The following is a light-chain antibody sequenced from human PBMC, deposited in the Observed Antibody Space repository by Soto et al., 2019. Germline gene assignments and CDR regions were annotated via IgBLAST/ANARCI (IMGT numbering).Light chain of an antibody. Sequence: EIVLTQSPGTLSLSPGDRATLSCRASQSVNSNYLACYQRKPGQAPRLLIYGASNRATDIPYRFSASGSGTDVTLTITRLEAEDFGVYYCQQYDSTPPPCGQGTKVEVK. V-gene: IGKV3-20*01. CDR1: QSVNSNY. J-gene: IGKJ1*01. CDR2: GAS. CDR3: QQYDSTPPP.